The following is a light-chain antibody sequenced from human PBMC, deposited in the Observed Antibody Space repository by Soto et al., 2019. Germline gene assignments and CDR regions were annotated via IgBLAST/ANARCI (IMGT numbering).Light chain of an antibody. CDR2: GAS. CDR1: QIVTGNF. V-gene: IGKV3-20*01. Sequence: EVVLTQSPGTLSLSPGEGATLSCRASQIVTGNFLAWYQQKPGQAPRLLMYGASNRATGIPDRFSGSGSGTDFTLTISSLQPEDFATYYCQQLERYPSTFGGGTKVDIK. J-gene: IGKJ4*01. CDR3: QQLERYPST.